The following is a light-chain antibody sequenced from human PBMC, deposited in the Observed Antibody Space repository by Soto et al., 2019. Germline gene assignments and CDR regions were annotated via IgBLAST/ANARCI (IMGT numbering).Light chain of an antibody. CDR2: GAS. CDR1: QSVSSSY. J-gene: IGKJ1*01. CDR3: QQYGSSPRT. Sequence: EIVLTQSPGTLSWSPGERATLSCRASQSVSSSYLAWYQQKPGQAPRLLIYGASSRATGIPDRFSGSGSGTDFTLTINRLEPEDFAVYYCQQYGSSPRTFGQGTKVEIK. V-gene: IGKV3-20*01.